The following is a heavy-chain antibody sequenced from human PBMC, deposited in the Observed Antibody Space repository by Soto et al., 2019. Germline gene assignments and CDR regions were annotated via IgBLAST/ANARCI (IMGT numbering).Heavy chain of an antibody. Sequence: QITLKESGPTLVKPTQTLTLTCTLSGFSLSTSGVGVAWIRQPPGKALEWLALIYWDDDKRYSPSLKNRLTITKDTSRNQVVVTVTNMDLVDTAIYYCARSMASTPLSYDHWGQGTLVTVSS. D-gene: IGHD1-26*01. CDR2: IYWDDDK. CDR3: ARSMASTPLSYDH. V-gene: IGHV2-5*02. J-gene: IGHJ4*02. CDR1: GFSLSTSGVG.